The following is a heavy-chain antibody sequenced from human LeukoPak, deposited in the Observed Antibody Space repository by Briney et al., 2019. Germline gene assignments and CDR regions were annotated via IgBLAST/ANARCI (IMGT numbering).Heavy chain of an antibody. CDR2: INTDGSST. J-gene: IGHJ4*02. V-gene: IGHV3-74*01. CDR1: GFTFSSYG. D-gene: IGHD5-18*01. CDR3: ARAVDTAIFDY. Sequence: GGSLRLSCAASGFTFSSYGMHWVRQAPGEGLVWVSLINTDGSSTTCADSVKGRFTISRDNAKNTLYLQMNSLRAEDTAVYYCARAVDTAIFDYWGQGTLVTVSS.